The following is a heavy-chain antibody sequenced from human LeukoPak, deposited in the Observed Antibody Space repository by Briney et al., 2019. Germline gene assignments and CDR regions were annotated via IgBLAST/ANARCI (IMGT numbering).Heavy chain of an antibody. J-gene: IGHJ4*02. V-gene: IGHV1-24*01. CDR3: ARDARGGSYYGGNYFDY. CDR2: FDPEDGET. CDR1: GYSLTELS. Sequence: GASVKVSCKVSGYSLTELSMHWVRQAPGKGLEWMGSFDPEDGETIYAQKFQGRVTMTEDTSTDTAYMELNSLKSDDTAVYYCARDARGGSYYGGNYFDYWGQGTLVTVSS. D-gene: IGHD1-26*01.